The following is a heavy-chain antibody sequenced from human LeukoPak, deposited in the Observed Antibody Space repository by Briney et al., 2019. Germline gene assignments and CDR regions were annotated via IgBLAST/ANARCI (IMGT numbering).Heavy chain of an antibody. CDR3: ARDIPWIVVVPAAMRDY. CDR1: GYTFTGYH. J-gene: IGHJ4*02. CDR2: INPNSGGT. Sequence: ASVKVSCKASGYTFTGYHMHWVRQAPGQGLEWMGWINPNSGGTNYAQKFQGRVTMTRDTSISTAYMELSRLRSDDTAVYYCARDIPWIVVVPAAMRDYWGQGTLVTVSS. D-gene: IGHD2-2*01. V-gene: IGHV1-2*02.